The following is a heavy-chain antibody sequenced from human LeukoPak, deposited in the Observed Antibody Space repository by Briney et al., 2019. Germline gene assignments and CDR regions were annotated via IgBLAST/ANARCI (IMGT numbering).Heavy chain of an antibody. V-gene: IGHV2-70*04. Sequence: SGPTLVNPTQTLTLTCTFSGFSLSTSGMRVSWIRQPPGKALEWLARIDWDDDKFYSTSLKTRLTISKDTSKNQVVLTITNMDPVDTATYYCARMDPYDILPGYHLNFDYWGQGTLVTVSS. CDR2: IDWDDDK. CDR3: ARMDPYDILPGYHLNFDY. J-gene: IGHJ4*02. D-gene: IGHD3-9*01. CDR1: GFSLSTSGMR.